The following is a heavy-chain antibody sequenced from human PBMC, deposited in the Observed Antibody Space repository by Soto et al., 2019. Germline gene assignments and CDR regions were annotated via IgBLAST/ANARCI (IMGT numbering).Heavy chain of an antibody. V-gene: IGHV3-30*18. J-gene: IGHJ4*02. D-gene: IGHD1-1*01. CDR3: AKSMYNWNDGFFDY. CDR1: GFTFSSYG. CDR2: ISYDGINK. Sequence: QVQLVESGGGVVQPGRSLRLSCAASGFTFSSYGMHWVRQAPGKGLEWVAIISYDGINKYYANSVKGRFTISRDNSKNTLYLQMNSLRAEDTAVYYCAKSMYNWNDGFFDYWGQGTLVTVYS.